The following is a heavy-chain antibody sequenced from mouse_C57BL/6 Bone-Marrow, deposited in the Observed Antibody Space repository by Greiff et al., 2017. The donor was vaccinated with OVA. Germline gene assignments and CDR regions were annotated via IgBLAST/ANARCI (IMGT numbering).Heavy chain of an antibody. CDR3: ARSFYDYDGYYAMDY. CDR2: INPSTGGT. CDR1: GYSFTGYY. V-gene: IGHV1-42*01. D-gene: IGHD2-4*01. J-gene: IGHJ4*01. Sequence: EVKLQESGPELVKPGASVKISCKASGYSFTGYYMNWVKQSPEKSLEWIGEINPSTGGTTYNQKFKAKATLTVDKSSSTAYMQLKSLTSEDSAVYYCARSFYDYDGYYAMDYWGQGTSVTVSS.